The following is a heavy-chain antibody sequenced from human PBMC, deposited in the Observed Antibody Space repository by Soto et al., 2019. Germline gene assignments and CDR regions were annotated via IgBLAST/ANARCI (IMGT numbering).Heavy chain of an antibody. J-gene: IGHJ5*02. D-gene: IGHD3-16*01. V-gene: IGHV4-39*01. Sequence: QLQLQESGPGLVKPSETLSLTCTVSGGSISSSSYYWGWIRQPPGKGLEWIGSIYYSGSTYYNPSLKSRVTISVDTSKTQFSLKLSSVTAADTAVYYCASSPLGKTNKLFDPWGQGTLVTVSS. CDR3: ASSPLGKTNKLFDP. CDR2: IYYSGST. CDR1: GGSISSSSYY.